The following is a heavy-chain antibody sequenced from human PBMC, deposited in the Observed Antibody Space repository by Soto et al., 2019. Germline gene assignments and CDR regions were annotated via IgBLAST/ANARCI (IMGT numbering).Heavy chain of an antibody. Sequence: SETLSLTCTVSGDSIDSSHYYWNWIRQHPEKGLEWIGYIHHSGSTYYNPSLKSRLAISVDTSRNQFSLKVSSVTAADTAVYYCARGSMATLYFVYWGQGALVTVSS. CDR1: GDSIDSSHYY. D-gene: IGHD3-10*01. V-gene: IGHV4-31*03. CDR3: ARGSMATLYFVY. CDR2: IHHSGST. J-gene: IGHJ4*02.